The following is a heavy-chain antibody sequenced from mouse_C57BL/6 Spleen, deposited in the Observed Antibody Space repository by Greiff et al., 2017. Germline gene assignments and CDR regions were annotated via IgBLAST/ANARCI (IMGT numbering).Heavy chain of an antibody. CDR3: ARWAIGYDYDDY. CDR1: GYTFTSYG. V-gene: IGHV1-81*01. J-gene: IGHJ2*01. CDR2: IYPRSGNT. Sequence: LVESGAELARPGASVKLSCKASGYTFTSYGISWVKQRTGQGLEWIGEIYPRSGNTYYNEKFKGKATLTADKSSSTAYMELRSLTSEDSAVYFCARWAIGYDYDDYWGQGTTLTVSS. D-gene: IGHD2-4*01.